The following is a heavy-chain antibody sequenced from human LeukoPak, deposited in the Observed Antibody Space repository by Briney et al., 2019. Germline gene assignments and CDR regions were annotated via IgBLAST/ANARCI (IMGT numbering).Heavy chain of an antibody. CDR1: GFTFRNYA. CDR3: AKDRSIGTYYTFDH. D-gene: IGHD1-26*01. Sequence: PGGSLRLSCAASGFTFRNYAMTWVRQAPGKGLEWVSAISGSGGNTYYADSVKGRFTVSRDNSKNSLYLQMSSLTAADTAVYYCAKDRSIGTYYTFDHWGQGTLVTVSS. CDR2: ISGSGGNT. V-gene: IGHV3-23*01. J-gene: IGHJ4*02.